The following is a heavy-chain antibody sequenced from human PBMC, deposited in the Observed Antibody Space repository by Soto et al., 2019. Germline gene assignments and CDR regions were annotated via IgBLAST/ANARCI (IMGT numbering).Heavy chain of an antibody. D-gene: IGHD3-10*01. Sequence: EVPLLESGGGLVQPGGSLRLSCAASGFTFGNHAMSWVRQAPGKGLEWVSTIIISGGGTYNEDSVKGRFTISRDNSKNTLNLHMNSLRAEDTAVYYCAKGGITFLDYWGQGSLVTVSS. CDR1: GFTFGNHA. J-gene: IGHJ4*02. V-gene: IGHV3-23*01. CDR2: IIISGGGT. CDR3: AKGGITFLDY.